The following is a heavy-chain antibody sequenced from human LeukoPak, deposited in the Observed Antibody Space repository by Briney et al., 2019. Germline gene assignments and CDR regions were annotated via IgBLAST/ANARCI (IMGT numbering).Heavy chain of an antibody. CDR2: IKSKTDGGTT. V-gene: IGHV3-15*01. CDR1: GFTFSNAW. J-gene: IGHJ4*02. CDR3: ARDRATVVTYYFDY. Sequence: GGSLRLSCAASGFTFSNAWMSWVRQAPGKGLEWVGRIKSKTDGGTTDYAAPVKGRFTISRDDSKNTLYLQMNSLRAEDTAVYYCARDRATVVTYYFDYWGQGTPVTVSS. D-gene: IGHD4-23*01.